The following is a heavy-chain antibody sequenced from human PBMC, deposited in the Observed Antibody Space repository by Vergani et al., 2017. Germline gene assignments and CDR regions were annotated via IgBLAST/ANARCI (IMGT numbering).Heavy chain of an antibody. Sequence: QLQLQESGSGLVKPSQTLSLTCAVSGGSISSGGYSWSWIRQPPGKGLEWIGYIYHSGSTYYNPSLKSRVTISVDRSQNQFSLKLSSVTAADTAVYYCARGSNGGSGSFFNWFDPWGQGTLVTVSS. D-gene: IGHD3-10*01. CDR3: ARGSNGGSGSFFNWFDP. CDR1: GGSISSGGYS. J-gene: IGHJ5*02. V-gene: IGHV4-30-2*01. CDR2: IYHSGST.